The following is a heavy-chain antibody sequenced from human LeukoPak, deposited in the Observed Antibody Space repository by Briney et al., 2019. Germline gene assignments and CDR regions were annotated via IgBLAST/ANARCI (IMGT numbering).Heavy chain of an antibody. V-gene: IGHV3-7*01. D-gene: IGHD3-22*01. Sequence: PGESLRLSCAASGVIFSSYWMSWVRQAPGKGLEWVANINQDGSEKYYVDSVRGRFTISRDNAKNSLYLQMNTLRVEDTAVFYCARGRFSYDSTGYSSFYYWGQGTLVTVSS. CDR1: GVIFSSYW. CDR3: ARGRFSYDSTGYSSFYY. CDR2: INQDGSEK. J-gene: IGHJ4*02.